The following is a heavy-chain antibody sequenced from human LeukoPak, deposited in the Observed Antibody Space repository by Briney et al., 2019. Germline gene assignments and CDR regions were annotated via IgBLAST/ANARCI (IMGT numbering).Heavy chain of an antibody. CDR3: AKEGDYYGSGSHRDDFDV. CDR2: IRYVGINK. CDR1: GFTFSTYG. D-gene: IGHD3-10*01. Sequence: GASLRLSCAASGFTFSTYGMHWVRQAPGKGLEWVSFIRYVGINKYYADSVKGRFTISRDNSKNTLYLQMNSLRPEDTALYYCAKEGDYYGSGSHRDDFDVWGQGTMVTVSS. J-gene: IGHJ3*01. V-gene: IGHV3-30*02.